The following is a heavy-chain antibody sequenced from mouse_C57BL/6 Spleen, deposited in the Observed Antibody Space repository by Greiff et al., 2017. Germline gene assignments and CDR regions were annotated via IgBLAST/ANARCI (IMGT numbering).Heavy chain of an antibody. V-gene: IGHV1-52*01. CDR1: GYTFTSYW. D-gene: IGHD1-1*02. CDR3: ARSRGSYDYYDAMDY. J-gene: IGHJ4*01. Sequence: QVQLQQPGAELVRPGSSVKLSCKASGYTFTSYWMHWVKQRPIQGLEWIGNIDPSDSETHYNQKFKDKATLTVDKSSSTAYMQLSSLTSEDSAVYYCARSRGSYDYYDAMDYWGQGTSVTVSS. CDR2: IDPSDSET.